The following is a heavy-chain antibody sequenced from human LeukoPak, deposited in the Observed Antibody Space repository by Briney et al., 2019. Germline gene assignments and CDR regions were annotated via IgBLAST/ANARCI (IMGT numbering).Heavy chain of an antibody. CDR2: IIPIFGTA. J-gene: IGHJ3*02. CDR1: GGTFSSYA. CDR3: AGYYDILTGPSHDAFDI. D-gene: IGHD3-9*01. Sequence: ASAKVSCKASGGTFSSYAISWVRQAPGQGLEWMGGIIPIFGTANYAQKFQGRVTITADESTSTAYMELSSLRSEDTAVYYCAGYYDILTGPSHDAFDIWGQGTMVTVSS. V-gene: IGHV1-69*13.